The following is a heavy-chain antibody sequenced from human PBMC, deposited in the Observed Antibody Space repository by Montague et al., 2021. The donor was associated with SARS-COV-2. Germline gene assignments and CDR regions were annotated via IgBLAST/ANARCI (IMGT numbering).Heavy chain of an antibody. CDR2: IYPSGST. V-gene: IGHV4-61*09. D-gene: IGHD2-8*02. Sequence: TLSLTCTVSGDSITNDSYCWSWIRQPAGKGLEWIGHIYPSGSTNYNPSLRSRVTLSVDTSKKRFSLRLSSVSAADTAMYYCARDWWGTGGILSGWGQGTLVTVSS. CDR1: GDSITNDSYC. CDR3: ARDWWGTGGILSG. J-gene: IGHJ4*02.